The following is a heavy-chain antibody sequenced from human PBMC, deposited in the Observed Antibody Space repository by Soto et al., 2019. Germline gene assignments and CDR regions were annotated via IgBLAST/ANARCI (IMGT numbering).Heavy chain of an antibody. V-gene: IGHV7-4-1*02. CDR3: GRDPRQYSSSWYDY. CDR1: GYTFTSYA. Sequence: ASVKVSCKASGYTFTSYAMNWVRQAPGQGLEWMGWINTNTGNPTYAQGFTGRFVFSLDTSVSTAYLQISSLKAEETGVYYGGRDPRQYSSSWYDYWGQGTLVTVSS. CDR2: INTNTGNP. D-gene: IGHD6-13*01. J-gene: IGHJ4*02.